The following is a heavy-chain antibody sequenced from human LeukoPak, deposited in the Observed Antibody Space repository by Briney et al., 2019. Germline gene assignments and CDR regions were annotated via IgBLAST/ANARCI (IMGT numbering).Heavy chain of an antibody. CDR1: GGSISSGSYY. J-gene: IGHJ4*02. CDR3: AREVYSGSSYPSPLFDC. V-gene: IGHV4-61*02. Sequence: SETLSLTCTVSGGSISSGSYYWSWIRQPAGKGLEWIGRIYTSGSTNYNPSLKSRVTISVDTSKNQFSLKLSSVTAADTAVYYCAREVYSGSSYPSPLFDCWGQGTLVTVSS. D-gene: IGHD1-26*01. CDR2: IYTSGST.